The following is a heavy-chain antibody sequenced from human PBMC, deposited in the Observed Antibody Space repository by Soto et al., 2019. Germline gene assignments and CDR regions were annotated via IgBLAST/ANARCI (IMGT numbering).Heavy chain of an antibody. V-gene: IGHV4-4*07. CDR3: VRDGTKTLRDWFDP. CDR1: GASSSGFD. J-gene: IGHJ5*02. CDR2: IYATGTT. Sequence: SETLSLTCTVSGASSSGFDWSWIRKSAGKGLEWIGRIYATGTTDYNPSLKSRVMMSVDTSKKQFSLKLRSVTAADTAVYYCVRDGTKTLRDWFDPGGQGISVTVSS. D-gene: IGHD1-1*01.